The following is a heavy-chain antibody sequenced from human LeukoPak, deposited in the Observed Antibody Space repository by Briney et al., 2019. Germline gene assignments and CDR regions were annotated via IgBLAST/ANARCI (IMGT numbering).Heavy chain of an antibody. J-gene: IGHJ5*02. CDR3: AREGYSGSYSGTS. CDR2: IIPILGIA. D-gene: IGHD1-26*01. CDR1: GGTFSSYA. V-gene: IGHV1-69*04. Sequence: SVKVSCKASGGTFSSYAISWVRQAPGRGLEWMGRIIPILGIANYAQKFQGRVTITADKSTSTAYMELSSLRSEDTAVYYCAREGYSGSYSGTSWGQGTLVTVSS.